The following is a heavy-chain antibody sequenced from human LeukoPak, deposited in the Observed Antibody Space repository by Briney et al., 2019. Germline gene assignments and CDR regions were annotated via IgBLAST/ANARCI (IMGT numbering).Heavy chain of an antibody. V-gene: IGHV3-48*03. CDR2: ISSSGDTI. CDR3: ARDEYCSGGSCYSAGAFDF. J-gene: IGHJ3*01. D-gene: IGHD2-15*01. Sequence: PGGSLRLSCAASGFTFNTYEMNWVRQAPGKGLEWLSYISSSGDTIYYVDSVKGRFTISRDNAKNSLYLHMNSLRAEDTAVYYCARDEYCSGGSCYSAGAFDFWGQGTMVTVSS. CDR1: GFTFNTYE.